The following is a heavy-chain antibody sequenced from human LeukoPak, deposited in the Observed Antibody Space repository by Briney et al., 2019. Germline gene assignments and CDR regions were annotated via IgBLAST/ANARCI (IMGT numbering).Heavy chain of an antibody. Sequence: GGSLRLSCAASGFTVSSNYMSWVRQAPGKGLEWVSVIYSGGSTYYADSVKGRFTISRDNSKNTLYLQMNSLRAEDTAVYYCARDLSSGWYCPSYYYYGMDVWGQGTTVTVSS. CDR1: GFTVSSNY. D-gene: IGHD6-19*01. J-gene: IGHJ6*02. CDR3: ARDLSSGWYCPSYYYYGMDV. CDR2: IYSGGST. V-gene: IGHV3-66*02.